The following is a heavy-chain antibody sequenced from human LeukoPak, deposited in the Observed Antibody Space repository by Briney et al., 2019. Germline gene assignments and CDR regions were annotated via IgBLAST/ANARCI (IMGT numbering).Heavy chain of an antibody. D-gene: IGHD1-26*01. J-gene: IGHJ4*02. CDR2: IYYGGST. CDR3: ASTRHSGSYAPY. V-gene: IGHV4-59*01. Sequence: PSETLSLTCTVSGGSINSYYWSWIRQPPGKGLEWIGYIYYGGSTYYNPSLKSRVTISVDTSKNQFSLRLSSVTAADTPVYYCASTRHSGSYAPYWGQGTLVTVSS. CDR1: GGSINSYY.